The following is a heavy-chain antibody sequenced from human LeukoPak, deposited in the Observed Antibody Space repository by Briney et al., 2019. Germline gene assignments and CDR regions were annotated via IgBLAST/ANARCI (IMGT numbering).Heavy chain of an antibody. V-gene: IGHV3-48*04. Sequence: PGGSLRLSCAASGFTFSSYSMNWVRQAPGKGLEWVSYISSSSSTIYYADSVKGRFTISRDNAKNSLYLQMNSLRAEDTAVYYCARLDEATIFYFDYWGQGTLVTVSS. J-gene: IGHJ4*02. D-gene: IGHD5-12*01. CDR2: ISSSSSTI. CDR1: GFTFSSYS. CDR3: ARLDEATIFYFDY.